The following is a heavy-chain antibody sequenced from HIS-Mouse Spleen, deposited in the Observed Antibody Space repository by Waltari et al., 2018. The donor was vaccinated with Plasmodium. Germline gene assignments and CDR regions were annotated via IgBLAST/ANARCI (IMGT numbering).Heavy chain of an antibody. Sequence: EVQLVESGGGLVQPGGSLRLSCAASGFTFSSYWMSWVRQAPGKGLDWVANIKQDGSEKYYVESVKGRFTISRDNAKNSLYLQMNSLRAEDTAVYYCARLRRANWGMADAFDIWGQGTMVTVSS. D-gene: IGHD7-27*01. CDR1: GFTFSSYW. V-gene: IGHV3-7*01. CDR3: ARLRRANWGMADAFDI. J-gene: IGHJ3*02. CDR2: IKQDGSEK.